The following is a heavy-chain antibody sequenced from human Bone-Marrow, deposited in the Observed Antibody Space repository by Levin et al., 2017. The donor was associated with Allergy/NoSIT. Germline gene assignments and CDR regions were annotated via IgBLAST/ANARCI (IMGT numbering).Heavy chain of an antibody. Sequence: GGSLRLSCAASGFTFSSYAMSWVRQAPGKGLEWVSAISGTGGSTYYADSVKGRFTISRDNSKNTLYLQMNSLRAEDTAVYYCAKASGYCAGGVCYNPVPDALDIWGQGTMVTVSS. V-gene: IGHV3-23*01. CDR1: GFTFSSYA. D-gene: IGHD2-8*02. CDR3: AKASGYCAGGVCYNPVPDALDI. J-gene: IGHJ3*02. CDR2: ISGTGGST.